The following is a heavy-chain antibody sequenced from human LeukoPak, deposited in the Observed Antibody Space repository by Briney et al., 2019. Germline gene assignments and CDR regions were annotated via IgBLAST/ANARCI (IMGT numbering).Heavy chain of an antibody. CDR3: SPCGHAYDWFGP. D-gene: IGHD5-12*01. Sequence: SVKVSCKAFGATLNIGHAFIWARQAPGQGLQWMGRIIPFLGEVNYAQNFQGRVSFTAGKSTATMYMEMKSIRLDDTAIYYCSPCGHAYDWFGPWGQGTLVTVSS. CDR2: IIPFLGEV. V-gene: IGHV1-69*04. CDR1: GATLNIGHA. J-gene: IGHJ5*02.